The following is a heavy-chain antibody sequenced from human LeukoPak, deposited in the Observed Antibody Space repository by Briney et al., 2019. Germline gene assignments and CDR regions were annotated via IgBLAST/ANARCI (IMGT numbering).Heavy chain of an antibody. D-gene: IGHD4-17*01. V-gene: IGHV3-7*03. Sequence: PGGSLRLSCAASGFPFSTYWMTWVRQAPGKGLEWVANIKQDGSEIYYVDSVKGRFTISRDNAKNSLYLQMNSLRAEDTAVYYCARQATVTTNKLFDYWGQGTLVTVSS. J-gene: IGHJ4*02. CDR3: ARQATVTTNKLFDY. CDR1: GFPFSTYW. CDR2: IKQDGSEI.